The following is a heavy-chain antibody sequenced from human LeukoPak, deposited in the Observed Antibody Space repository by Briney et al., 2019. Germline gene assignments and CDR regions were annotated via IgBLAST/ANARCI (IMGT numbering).Heavy chain of an antibody. CDR2: INAGNGNT. CDR1: GNTFAGYY. V-gene: IGHV1-3*03. Sequence: ASVRVSCKASGNTFAGYYVHWVRQAPGQGLEWMGWINAGNGNTKYSQEFQGRVTITRDTSASTAYMELSSLRSEDMAVYYCARTRTSPNQWLFTFDYWGQGTLVTVSS. J-gene: IGHJ4*02. D-gene: IGHD3-22*01. CDR3: ARTRTSPNQWLFTFDY.